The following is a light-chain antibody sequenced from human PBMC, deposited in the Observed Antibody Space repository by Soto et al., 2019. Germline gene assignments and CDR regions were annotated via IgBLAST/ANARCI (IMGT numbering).Light chain of an antibody. V-gene: IGKV1-5*01. CDR1: QSVTIW. CDR2: DAS. Sequence: DIQMTQSPSTLSASVGDRVTITCRASQSVTIWLAWYQQKPGKAPNLLIYDASRLQSGIPSRFSGSGSGTEFTLTISSLQPDDFATYYCQQYTTYPYTFGQGTKLEIK. J-gene: IGKJ2*01. CDR3: QQYTTYPYT.